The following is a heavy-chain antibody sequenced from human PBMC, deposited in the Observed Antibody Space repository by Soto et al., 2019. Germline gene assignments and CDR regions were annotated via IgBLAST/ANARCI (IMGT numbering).Heavy chain of an antibody. CDR1: GYKVSTLHNFTSYW. CDR3: ARTESGYSYGFADV. V-gene: IGHV5-51*01. J-gene: IGHJ6*02. CDR2: IYPGDSDT. Sequence: ESLKISCMGSGYKVSTLHNFTSYWIAWVRQMPGEGLEWMGIIYPGDSDTRYSPSFQGQVTISADKSISTAYLQWSSLKASDTAMYYCARTESGYSYGFADVWGQGTTVTVSS. D-gene: IGHD5-18*01.